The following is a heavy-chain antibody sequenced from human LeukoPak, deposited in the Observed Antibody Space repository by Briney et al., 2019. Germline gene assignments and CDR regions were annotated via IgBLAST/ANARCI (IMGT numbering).Heavy chain of an antibody. D-gene: IGHD3-22*01. CDR3: TTAVDLYDSSGYYPDYYFGY. CDR2: IKGKTDGGTR. J-gene: IGHJ4*02. CDR1: GFTFSNAW. V-gene: IGHV3-15*01. Sequence: GGSLRLSCAASGFTFSNAWMSWVRQAPGKGLEWVGRIKGKTDGGTRDYAAPVKGRFTISRDDSKNTLYLQMNSLKTEDTAVYYCTTAVDLYDSSGYYPDYYFGYWGQGTLVTVSS.